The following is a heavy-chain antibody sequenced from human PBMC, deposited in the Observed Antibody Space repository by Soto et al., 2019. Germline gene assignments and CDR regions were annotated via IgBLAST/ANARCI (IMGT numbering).Heavy chain of an antibody. Sequence: QITLKESGPTLVKPTQTLTLTCTFSGVSLSTRGVGVGWIRQPPGKALEWLALIYLDDDKYYSPSLKSRLTISKDTSKNQVDLTVTNMDPVDTATYYCAHRLPLAGTRYFDYWGQGTLVTVSS. D-gene: IGHD6-19*01. CDR3: AHRLPLAGTRYFDY. J-gene: IGHJ4*02. CDR2: IYLDDDK. V-gene: IGHV2-5*02. CDR1: GVSLSTRGVG.